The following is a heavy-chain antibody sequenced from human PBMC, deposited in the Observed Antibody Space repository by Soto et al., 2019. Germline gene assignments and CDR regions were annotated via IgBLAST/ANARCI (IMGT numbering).Heavy chain of an antibody. CDR1: GFIFSDYE. CDR3: VKEYCTGGTCLDAVEL. Sequence: EAELVESGGGLVQPGGSLTLSCVASGFIFSDYEVDWVRQAPGRGPEWMSYISDGGTTIYYAASVKGRFTISRDDAKKSLDLHMNNLRVDDTAIYFCVKEYCTGGTCLDAVELWGQGTVVTVSS. D-gene: IGHD2-8*02. J-gene: IGHJ3*01. CDR2: ISDGGTTI. V-gene: IGHV3-48*03.